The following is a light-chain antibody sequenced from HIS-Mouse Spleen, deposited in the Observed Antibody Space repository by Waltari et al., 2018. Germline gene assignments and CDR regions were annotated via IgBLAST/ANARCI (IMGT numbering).Light chain of an antibody. J-gene: IGLJ2*01. V-gene: IGLV3-10*01. CDR2: EDS. CDR3: YSTDSSGNHRV. CDR1: ALPKKY. Sequence: SYELTQPPSVSVSPGQTARITCSGDALPKKYAYWYQQKSGQAPVLVIYEDSKRPSGIPEGVSGSSSGRMASLTISGAQVEDEAVYYCYSTDSSGNHRVFGGGTKLTVL.